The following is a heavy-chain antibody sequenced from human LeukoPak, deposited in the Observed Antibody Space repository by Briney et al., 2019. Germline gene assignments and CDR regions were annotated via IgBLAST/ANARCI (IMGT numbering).Heavy chain of an antibody. V-gene: IGHV4-59*01. D-gene: IGHD5-12*01. CDR2: IYYSGNT. CDR1: GGSISGYY. Sequence: SETLSLTCTVSGGSISGYYLNWIRQPPGKGLECIGYIYYSGNTNYNPSLKSRLTMSIDTSTTHFSLKLHSLAAAGTAVYYSAGYSSWFTYWGQGTLVTVFS. CDR3: AGYSSWFTY. J-gene: IGHJ4*02.